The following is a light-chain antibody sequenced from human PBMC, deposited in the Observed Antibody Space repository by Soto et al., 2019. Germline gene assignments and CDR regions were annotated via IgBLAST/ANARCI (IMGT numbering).Light chain of an antibody. Sequence: EIVMTQSPAAVSVSPGERATISCRASQSVGSSLAWYQQKPGQPPKLLIYGASTMASGIPARFSGSGSGTEFTLTISSLQSEDFAIYYCQQYDTWPPNLLTFGGGTKVEIK. CDR2: GAS. CDR3: QQYDTWPPNLLT. V-gene: IGKV3D-15*01. CDR1: QSVGSS. J-gene: IGKJ4*01.